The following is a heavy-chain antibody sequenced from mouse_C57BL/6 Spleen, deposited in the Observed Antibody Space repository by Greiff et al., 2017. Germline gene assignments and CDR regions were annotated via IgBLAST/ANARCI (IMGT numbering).Heavy chain of an antibody. V-gene: IGHV1-31*01. Sequence: VQLKESGPELVKPGASVKISCKASGYSFTGYYMHWVKQSHGNILDWIGYIYPYNCVSSYNRKFKGKATLTVDKSSSTAYMELHSLTSEDSAVYYCARPSYYGRRGPFGYWGQGTTLTVSS. CDR2: IYPYNCVS. CDR3: ARPSYYGRRGPFGY. D-gene: IGHD1-1*01. J-gene: IGHJ2*01. CDR1: GYSFTGYY.